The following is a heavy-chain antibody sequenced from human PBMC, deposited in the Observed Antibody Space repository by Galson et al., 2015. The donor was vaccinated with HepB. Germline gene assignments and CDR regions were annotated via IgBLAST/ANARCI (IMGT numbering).Heavy chain of an antibody. CDR1: GYTFTGYY. CDR3: ARRVVVAATVRWFDP. J-gene: IGHJ5*02. CDR2: INPNSGGT. V-gene: IGHV1-2*02. D-gene: IGHD2-15*01. Sequence: SVKVSCKASGYTFTGYYMHWVRQAPGQGLEWMGWINPNSGGTNYAQKFQGRVTMTRDTSISTAYMELSRLRSDDTAVYYCARRVVVAATVRWFDPWGQGTLVTVSS.